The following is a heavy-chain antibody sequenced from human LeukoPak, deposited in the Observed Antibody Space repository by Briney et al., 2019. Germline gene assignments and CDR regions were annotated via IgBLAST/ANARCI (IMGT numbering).Heavy chain of an antibody. Sequence: PSETLSLTCAVYGGSFSGYYWSWIRQPPGKGLEWIGEINHSGSTNYNPSLKSRVTISVDTSKNQFSLKLSSVTAADTAAYYCARGGSITIFGVAGGWFDPWGQGTLVTVSS. CDR2: INHSGST. CDR1: GGSFSGYY. D-gene: IGHD3-3*01. V-gene: IGHV4-34*01. CDR3: ARGGSITIFGVAGGWFDP. J-gene: IGHJ5*02.